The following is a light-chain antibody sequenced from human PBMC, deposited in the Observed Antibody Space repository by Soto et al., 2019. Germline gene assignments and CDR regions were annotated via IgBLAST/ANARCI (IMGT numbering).Light chain of an antibody. CDR3: CSFAGSYTYV. J-gene: IGLJ1*01. V-gene: IGLV2-11*01. Sequence: QSVLTQPRSVSGSPGQSVTVSCTGTSSDVGRYDYVSWYQQHPGKAPKLIIYDVSERPSGVPDRFSGSKFGNTASLTTSGLQAEDEADYSCCSFAGSYTYVFGTGTKVTVL. CDR2: DVS. CDR1: SSDVGRYDY.